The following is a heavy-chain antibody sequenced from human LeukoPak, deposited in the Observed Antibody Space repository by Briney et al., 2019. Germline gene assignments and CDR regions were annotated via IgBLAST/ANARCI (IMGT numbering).Heavy chain of an antibody. V-gene: IGHV4-4*02. CDR1: GGSISSSNW. Sequence: SGTLSLTCAVSGGSISSSNWWSWVRQPPGEGLEWIGEIYHSGSTNYNPSLKSRVTISVDKSKNQFSLKLSSVTAADTAVYYCARDGRGPTRESLDYWGQGTLVTVSS. J-gene: IGHJ4*02. D-gene: IGHD3-10*01. CDR2: IYHSGST. CDR3: ARDGRGPTRESLDY.